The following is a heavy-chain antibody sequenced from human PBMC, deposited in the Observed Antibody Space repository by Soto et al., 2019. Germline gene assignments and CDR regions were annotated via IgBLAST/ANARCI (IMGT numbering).Heavy chain of an antibody. CDR1: GDPISSYY. CDR3: ALRSMAVVPEY. CDR2: LYYGRSA. J-gene: IGHJ4*02. Sequence: QVPLQESGPGLVKPSETLFLTCAVSGDPISSYYFMLIRQPPGKGLESIGYLYYGRSANYNPSLKSRVTLSVDTSTNQCSLTLSSMTAADTAVYYCALRSMAVVPEYWGQGTLVTVSS. V-gene: IGHV4-59*01. D-gene: IGHD3-22*01.